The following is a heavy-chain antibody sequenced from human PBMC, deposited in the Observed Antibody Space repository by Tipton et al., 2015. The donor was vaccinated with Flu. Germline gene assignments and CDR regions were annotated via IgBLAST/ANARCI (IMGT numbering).Heavy chain of an antibody. D-gene: IGHD3-3*01. CDR3: ARAKDFWSGYPTPFDY. V-gene: IGHV3-30*01. CDR1: GFTFSSYA. J-gene: IGHJ4*02. Sequence: TLSLTCAASGFTFSSYAMHWVRQAPGKGLEWVAVISYDGSNKYYADSVKGRFTISRDNSKNTLYLQMNSLRAEDTAVYYCARAKDFWSGYPTPFDYWGQGTLVTVSS. CDR2: ISYDGSNK.